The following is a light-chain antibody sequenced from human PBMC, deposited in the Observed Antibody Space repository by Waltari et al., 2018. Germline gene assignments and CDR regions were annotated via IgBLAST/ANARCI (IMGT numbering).Light chain of an antibody. CDR2: QDD. CDR1: ELGHKY. CDR3: LSWYTNTAV. Sequence: SYELTQPASVSVSPGQTATIPCSGHELGHKYTSWYQQKPGQSPVLVMYQDDKRPSGIPELFSGSSSENTATLTISGTQPVDEAVSCCLSWYTNTAVFGTGTTVNVL. J-gene: IGLJ1*01. V-gene: IGLV3-1*01.